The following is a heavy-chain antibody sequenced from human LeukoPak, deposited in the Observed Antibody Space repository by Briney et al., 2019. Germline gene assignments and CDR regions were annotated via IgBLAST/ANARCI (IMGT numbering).Heavy chain of an antibody. J-gene: IGHJ4*02. D-gene: IGHD4-17*01. Sequence: PSETLSLTCTVSGCSISSSSYYWGWIRQPPGKGLEWIGSIFYSGSAYYNPSLKSRVTISIDTSKNQFSLKLNSVTAADTAVYYCAKQSATSSVNDYWGQGTLVTVSS. CDR3: AKQSATSSVNDY. CDR1: GCSISSSSYY. CDR2: IFYSGSA. V-gene: IGHV4-39*01.